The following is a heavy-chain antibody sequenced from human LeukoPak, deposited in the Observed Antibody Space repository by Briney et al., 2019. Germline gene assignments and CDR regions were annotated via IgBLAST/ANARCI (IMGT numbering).Heavy chain of an antibody. V-gene: IGHV3-7*01. CDR3: ARGSSAGASLRHDY. CDR2: IKQDGSEE. CDR1: GFTFCSYW. Sequence: GGSLRLSCAASGFTFCSYWMSWGRPAPGKGREGVANIKQDGSEENFVDSVKGRFTISRDNAKKSLYLQMNSLRAEDTAVYYCARGSSAGASLRHDYWGQGTLVTVSS. J-gene: IGHJ4*02. D-gene: IGHD1-26*01.